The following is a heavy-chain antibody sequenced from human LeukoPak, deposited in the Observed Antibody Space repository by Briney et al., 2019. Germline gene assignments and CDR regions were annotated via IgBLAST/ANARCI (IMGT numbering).Heavy chain of an antibody. J-gene: IGHJ5*02. V-gene: IGHV3-23*01. CDR3: AKLRDIVVVPAALNWFDP. CDR2: ISGSGGST. D-gene: IGHD2-2*01. Sequence: GGSLRLSCAASGFTFSSYAMSWVRQAPGKGLEWVSAISGSGGSTYYADSVKGRFTIPRDNSKNTLYLQMNSLRAEDTAVYYCAKLRDIVVVPAALNWFDPWGQGTLVTVSS. CDR1: GFTFSSYA.